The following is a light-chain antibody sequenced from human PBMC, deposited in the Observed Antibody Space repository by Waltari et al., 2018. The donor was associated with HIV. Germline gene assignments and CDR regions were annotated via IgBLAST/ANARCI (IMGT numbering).Light chain of an antibody. CDR3: QVWDSSSDRYV. CDR1: NIGSES. Sequence: SYVLTQPPSVSVAPGQTARITCGGNNIGSESVHWYQQKPGQAPVVVVYDDSDRPSGIPERFSGSNSGNTATLTVSRVEAGDETDYYYQVWDSSSDRYVFGTGTKVTVL. CDR2: DDS. V-gene: IGLV3-21*02. J-gene: IGLJ1*01.